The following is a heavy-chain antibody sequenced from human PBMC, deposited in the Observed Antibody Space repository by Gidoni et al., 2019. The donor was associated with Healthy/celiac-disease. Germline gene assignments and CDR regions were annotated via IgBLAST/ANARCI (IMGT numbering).Heavy chain of an antibody. V-gene: IGHV3-21*01. CDR3: SITMVRGVLDY. CDR1: GFTYSSYS. D-gene: IGHD3-10*01. CDR2: ISSSSSYI. J-gene: IGHJ4*02. Sequence: EVQLVESGGGLVKPGGSLRLYCAASGFTYSSYSMKWVSQAPGKGLEWVSSISSSSSYIYYADSVKGRFTISRDNAKNSLYLQMNSLRAEDTAVYYCSITMVRGVLDYWGQGTLVTVSS.